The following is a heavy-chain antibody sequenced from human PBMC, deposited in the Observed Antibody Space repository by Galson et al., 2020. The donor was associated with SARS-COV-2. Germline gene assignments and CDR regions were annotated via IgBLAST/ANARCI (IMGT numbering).Heavy chain of an antibody. J-gene: IGHJ4*02. D-gene: IGHD6-19*01. Sequence: SLKISCAASGFTFDDYAMHWVRQAPGKGLEWVSGISWNSGSIGYADSVKGRFTISRDNAKNSLYLQMNSLRAEDTALYYCAKDNSPLWSSGSYYFDYWGQGTLVTVSS. CDR3: AKDNSPLWSSGSYYFDY. CDR2: ISWNSGSI. V-gene: IGHV3-9*01. CDR1: GFTFDDYA.